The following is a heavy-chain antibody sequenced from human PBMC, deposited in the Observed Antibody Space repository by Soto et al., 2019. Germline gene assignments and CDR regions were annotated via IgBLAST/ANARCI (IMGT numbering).Heavy chain of an antibody. CDR1: GGSFDGYY. CDR2: IHRSGRT. Sequence: SETLSLTCALYGGSFDGYYWSWVRQSPGKGLEWSGEIHRSGRTKYNPSLKGRVSLSVDTSTKHFSLRLTSVTAAERGGYDCARGVDSWSGYPSWGQGPPVPSPQ. J-gene: IGHJ5*02. V-gene: IGHV4-34*01. D-gene: IGHD3-3*01. CDR3: ARGVDSWSGYPS.